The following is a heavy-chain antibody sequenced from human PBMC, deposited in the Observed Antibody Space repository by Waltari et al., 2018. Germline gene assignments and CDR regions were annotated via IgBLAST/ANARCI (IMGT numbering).Heavy chain of an antibody. Sequence: EVQLVESGGGFVKPGGSLRLSCAASGLSSSAAWMSWVRQAPGKGLEWVGRIRSKSDDETTDYAAPVKGRFTISRDDSENTLYLHMDSLKTDDTGVYYCRVVTIVTADYWGQGTLVTVSS. CDR1: GLSSSAAW. D-gene: IGHD2-21*02. CDR3: RVVTIVTADY. J-gene: IGHJ4*02. V-gene: IGHV3-15*01. CDR2: IRSKSDDETT.